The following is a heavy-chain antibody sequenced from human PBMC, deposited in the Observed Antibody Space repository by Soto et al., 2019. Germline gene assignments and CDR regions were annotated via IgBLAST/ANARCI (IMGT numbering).Heavy chain of an antibody. CDR2: MNPNSGNT. J-gene: IGHJ6*02. CDR3: ARGPMYYDFWSGYYSYYYGMDV. V-gene: IGHV1-8*01. CDR1: GYTFTSYD. Sequence: QVQLVQSGAEVKKPGASVKVSCKASGYTFTSYDINWVRQATGQGLEWMGWMNPNSGNTGYAQKFQGRVTMTRNNSISTAYMELSSLRSEDTAVYYCARGPMYYDFWSGYYSYYYGMDVWGQGTTVTVSS. D-gene: IGHD3-3*01.